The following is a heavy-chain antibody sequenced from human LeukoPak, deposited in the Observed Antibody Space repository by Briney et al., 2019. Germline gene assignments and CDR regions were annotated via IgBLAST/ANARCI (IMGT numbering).Heavy chain of an antibody. J-gene: IGHJ5*02. Sequence: SETLSPTCTVSGGSISSGDYYWSWIRQPPGKGLEWIGYIYYSGSTYYNPSLKSRVTISVDTSKNQFSLKLSSVTAADTAVYYCARDNYYGSGSQSGYDTWFDPWGQGTLVTVSS. CDR1: GGSISSGDYY. CDR2: IYYSGST. CDR3: ARDNYYGSGSQSGYDTWFDP. D-gene: IGHD3-10*01. V-gene: IGHV4-30-4*01.